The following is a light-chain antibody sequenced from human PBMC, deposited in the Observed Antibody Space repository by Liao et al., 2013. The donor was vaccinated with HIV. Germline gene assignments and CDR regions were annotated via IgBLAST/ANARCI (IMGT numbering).Light chain of an antibody. Sequence: SYELTQPPSVSVSPGQTASITCSGDKLGDKYAWWYQQKPGQSPVLVIYYDSGRPSGVPERFSGSNSGNTATLTITRVEAGDEADYYCQVWDGSSDHPVFGGGTKLTVL. CDR3: QVWDGSSDHPV. CDR1: KLGDKY. V-gene: IGLV3-1*01. CDR2: YDS. J-gene: IGLJ2*01.